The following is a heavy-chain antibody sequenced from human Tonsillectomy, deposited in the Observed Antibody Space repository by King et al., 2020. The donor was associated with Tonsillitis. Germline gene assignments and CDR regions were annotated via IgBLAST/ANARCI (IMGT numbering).Heavy chain of an antibody. Sequence: VQLVESGGGLVQPGGSLRLSCEASGFTFSTYAMSWVRQAPGKGPEWVSAISGRDTRTFYADSVKGRFTISRDDSKNPVSLQMSSLRAEDTAVYYGAKESPYSGNYRFYYFDYWGQGTLVTVSS. D-gene: IGHD1-26*01. CDR2: ISGRDTRT. V-gene: IGHV3-23*04. J-gene: IGHJ4*02. CDR1: GFTFSTYA. CDR3: AKESPYSGNYRFYYFDY.